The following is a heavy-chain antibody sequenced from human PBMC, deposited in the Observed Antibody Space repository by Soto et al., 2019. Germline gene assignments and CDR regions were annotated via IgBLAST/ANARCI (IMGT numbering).Heavy chain of an antibody. V-gene: IGHV4-31*03. D-gene: IGHD2-15*01. CDR2: IYYSGST. Sequence: LSLTCTVSGGSISSGGYYWSWIRQHPGKGLEWIGYIYYSGSTYYNPSLKSRVTISVDTSKNQFSLKLSSVTAADTAVYYCARDRECSGGTCYNYFDYWGQGTLVTVSS. J-gene: IGHJ4*02. CDR3: ARDRECSGGTCYNYFDY. CDR1: GGSISSGGYY.